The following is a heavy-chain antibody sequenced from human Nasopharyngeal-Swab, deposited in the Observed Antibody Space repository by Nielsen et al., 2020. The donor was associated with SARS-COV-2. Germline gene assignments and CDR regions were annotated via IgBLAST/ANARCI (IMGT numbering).Heavy chain of an antibody. Sequence: GGSLRLSRAASGFTFSSYAMSWVRQAPGKGLEWVSAISGSGGSTYYADSVKGRFTISRDNSKNTLYLQMNSLRAEDTAVYYCAKDRAVTTNSWAFDIWGQGTMVTVSS. D-gene: IGHD4-17*01. V-gene: IGHV3-23*01. CDR3: AKDRAVTTNSWAFDI. J-gene: IGHJ3*02. CDR1: GFTFSSYA. CDR2: ISGSGGST.